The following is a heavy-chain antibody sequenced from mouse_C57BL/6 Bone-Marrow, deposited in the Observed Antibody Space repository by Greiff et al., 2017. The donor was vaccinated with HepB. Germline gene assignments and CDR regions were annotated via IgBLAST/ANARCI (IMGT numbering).Heavy chain of an antibody. Sequence: TASGVDFSRYWMSWVRRAPGKGLEWIGEINPDSSTINYAPSLKDKFIISRDNAKNTLYLQMSKVRSEDTALYYCARYLPYYYAMDYWGQGTSVTVSS. V-gene: IGHV4-1*01. CDR2: INPDSSTI. CDR1: GVDFSRYW. CDR3: ARYLPYYYAMDY. J-gene: IGHJ4*01. D-gene: IGHD5-1*01.